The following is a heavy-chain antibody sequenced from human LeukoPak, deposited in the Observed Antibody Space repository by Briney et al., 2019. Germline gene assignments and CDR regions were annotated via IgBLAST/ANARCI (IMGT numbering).Heavy chain of an antibody. CDR2: IIPVLNIT. D-gene: IGHD5-18*01. V-gene: IGHV1-69*04. CDR3: ARDQGLTAPPPYGLDV. CDR1: GGTFSTSA. J-gene: IGHJ6*02. Sequence: SVKVSCKTSGGTFSTSAITWVRQAPGQGLEWMGRIIPVLNITAYAQRFQGRVTITADTSTSTVYMELSSLRSEETAVYYCARDQGLTAPPPYGLDVWGQGTTVIVSS.